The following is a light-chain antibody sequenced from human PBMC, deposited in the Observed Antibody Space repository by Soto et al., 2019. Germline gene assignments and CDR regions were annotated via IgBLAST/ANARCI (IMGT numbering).Light chain of an antibody. V-gene: IGKV3-20*01. Sequence: EIVLTQSPATLSLSPGERATLSCRASQSVSTNYLAWYRQRPGQAPGPLIYAASSRAPGISDRFSGSGSGTDFTLTISRLEPEDFAVYYCQQYGSVPWTFGQGTTVEI. CDR2: AAS. CDR3: QQYGSVPWT. CDR1: QSVSTNY. J-gene: IGKJ1*01.